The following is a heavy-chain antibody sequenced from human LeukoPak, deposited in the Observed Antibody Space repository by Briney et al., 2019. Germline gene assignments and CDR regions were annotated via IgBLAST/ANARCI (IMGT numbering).Heavy chain of an antibody. CDR2: IYYSGST. CDR3: ARDPPADV. D-gene: IGHD2-2*01. V-gene: IGHV4-31*03. J-gene: IGHJ6*02. Sequence: SQTLSLTCTVSGDSISSGGYYWRWLRQRPGKGLEWIGYIYYSGSTYYNPSLKSRVSISLDTSKNQFSMQLSSVTAIYTPVYYCARDPPADVWGQGTTVTVSS. CDR1: GDSISSGGYY.